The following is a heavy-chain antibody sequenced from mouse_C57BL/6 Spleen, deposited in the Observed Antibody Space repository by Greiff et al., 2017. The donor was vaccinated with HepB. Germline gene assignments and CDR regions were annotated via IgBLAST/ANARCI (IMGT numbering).Heavy chain of an antibody. CDR2: IYPRDGST. V-gene: IGHV1-78*01. Sequence: VQLQQSDAELVKPGASVKISCKVSGYTFTDHTIHWMKQRPEQGLEWIGYIYPRDGSTKYNEKFKGKATLTADKSSSTSYMQLNSLTSEDSPVYFCARSYYWGEYYFDYWGQGTTLTVSS. J-gene: IGHJ2*01. CDR1: GYTFTDHT. CDR3: ARSYYWGEYYFDY. D-gene: IGHD2-12*01.